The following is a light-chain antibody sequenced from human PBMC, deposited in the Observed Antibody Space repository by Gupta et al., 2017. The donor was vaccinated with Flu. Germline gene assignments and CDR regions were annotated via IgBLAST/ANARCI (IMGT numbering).Light chain of an antibody. CDR3: QQDYTSPLT. Sequence: DIVRTQSPYSHSLSLRERATINSKCSQTVLYTSNNKNYLACYQQKPGQPPKLLISWASTRESGVPDRFSGRGSGTYFPLTSSILPAEDVAVYCCQQDYTSPLTFGGGTKVEIK. V-gene: IGKV4-1*01. J-gene: IGKJ4*01. CDR2: WAS. CDR1: QTVLYTSNNKNY.